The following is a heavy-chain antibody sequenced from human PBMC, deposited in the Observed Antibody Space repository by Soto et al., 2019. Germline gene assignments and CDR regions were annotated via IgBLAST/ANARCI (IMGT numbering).Heavy chain of an antibody. D-gene: IGHD3-22*01. CDR1: GFTFSRYA. V-gene: IGHV3-30-3*01. J-gene: IGHJ4*02. CDR2: ISYDGSNK. Sequence: QVQLVESGGGVVPPGRSLTLSCAASGFTFSRYAMHWVRQAPGKGLEWVAVISYDGSNKDYADSVKGRFTLSRDSSKNTLYLQMNSLRAEDTAVYYCARGVCFYYDSGPVGYSGQGTLVTVSS. CDR3: ARGVCFYYDSGPVGY.